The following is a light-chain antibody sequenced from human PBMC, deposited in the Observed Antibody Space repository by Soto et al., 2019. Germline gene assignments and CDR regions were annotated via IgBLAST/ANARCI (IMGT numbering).Light chain of an antibody. CDR2: AAS. CDR3: QQSHTTPLFT. CDR1: QSISNH. Sequence: DIQMTQSPSSLSASVGDRVPITCRASQSISNHLNWYQRKPGQAPKLLIYAASSLHSGVPSRFSGSGSGTDFSLTISSLQPEDFATYYCQQSHTTPLFTFGPGTKVDIK. V-gene: IGKV1-39*01. J-gene: IGKJ3*01.